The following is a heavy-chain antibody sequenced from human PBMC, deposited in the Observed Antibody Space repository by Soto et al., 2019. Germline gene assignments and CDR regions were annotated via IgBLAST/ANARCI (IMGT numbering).Heavy chain of an antibody. CDR2: IIPILGIA. CDR3: ARDQYGDYVGAPDY. V-gene: IGHV1-69*04. D-gene: IGHD4-17*01. Sequence: SVKVSCKASGGTFSSYTISWVRQAPGQGLEWMGRIIPILGIANYAQKFQGRVTITADKSTSTAYMELNSLRAEDTAVYYCARDQYGDYVGAPDYWGQGTLVTVSS. CDR1: GGTFSSYT. J-gene: IGHJ4*02.